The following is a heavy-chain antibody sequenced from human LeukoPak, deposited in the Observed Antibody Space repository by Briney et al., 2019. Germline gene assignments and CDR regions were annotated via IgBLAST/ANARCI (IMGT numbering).Heavy chain of an antibody. D-gene: IGHD1-26*01. CDR3: ARVVVGVDNWFDP. J-gene: IGHJ5*02. CDR1: GGSVRNYY. V-gene: IGHV4-59*02. Sequence: SETLSLTCTVSGGSVRNYYWSWIRQPPGKGLEWIGYIYYSGSTFYNPSLQSRLTISVDTSENQFSLKLSSVTAADTAVYYCARVVVGVDNWFDPWGQGTLVIVSS. CDR2: IYYSGST.